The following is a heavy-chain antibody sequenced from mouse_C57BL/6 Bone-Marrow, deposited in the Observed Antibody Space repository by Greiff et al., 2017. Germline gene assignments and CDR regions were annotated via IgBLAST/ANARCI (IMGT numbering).Heavy chain of an antibody. CDR3: ARRLRLYFDV. J-gene: IGHJ1*03. CDR2: ISSGGSYT. Sequence: DVQLVESGGDLVKPGGSLKLSCAASGFTFSSYGMSWVRQTPDKRLEWVATISSGGSYTYYPDSVKGRFTISRDNAKNTLYLQMSSLKSEDTAMYYCARRLRLYFDVWGTGTTVTVSS. V-gene: IGHV5-6*01. D-gene: IGHD1-1*01. CDR1: GFTFSSYG.